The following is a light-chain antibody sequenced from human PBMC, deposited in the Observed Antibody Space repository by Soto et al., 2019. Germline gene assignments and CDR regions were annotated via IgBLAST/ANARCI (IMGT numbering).Light chain of an antibody. CDR3: SSYAGSSIPVA. CDR2: DVT. Sequence: QSVLPQPPSASGSPGQSVTISCTGASSDVGGYNFVSWYQHHPGKAPRLMIYDVTQRPSGVPDRFSGSKSGNTASLTVSGLQVDDEAYYYCSSYAGSSIPVAFGGGTKLTVL. V-gene: IGLV2-8*01. CDR1: SSDVGGYNF. J-gene: IGLJ2*01.